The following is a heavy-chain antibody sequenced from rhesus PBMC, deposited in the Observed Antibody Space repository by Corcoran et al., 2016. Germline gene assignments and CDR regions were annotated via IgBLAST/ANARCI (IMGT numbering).Heavy chain of an antibody. D-gene: IGHD1-14*01. J-gene: IGHJ4*01. CDR2: IAVASGSP. CDR3: LRDWGAERY. V-gene: IGHV4-173*01. Sequence: QLQLQESGPGLVKPSETLSLTCAVSGGSISNNYSSWIRPPPGKGLEWIGLIAVASGSPDYRPSLKSRVPISTDSSKNPVSLKLSSVTAADTAVYYCLRDWGAERYWGQGVLVTVSS. CDR1: GGSISNNY.